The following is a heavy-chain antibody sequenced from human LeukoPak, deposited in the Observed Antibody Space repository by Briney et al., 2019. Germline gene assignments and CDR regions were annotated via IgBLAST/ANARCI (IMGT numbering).Heavy chain of an antibody. CDR1: GFTFSTYR. CDR3: ARDSDNWNYDF. V-gene: IGHV3-48*04. CDR2: ISSSGNII. D-gene: IGHD1-7*01. J-gene: IGHJ4*02. Sequence: GGSLRLSCAASGFTFSTYRMSWVRPAPGKGLEWVSYISSSGNIIYYADSVRGRFTISRDSDSLYLQMNSLRGEDRAVYYCARDSDNWNYDFWGQGTLVTVSS.